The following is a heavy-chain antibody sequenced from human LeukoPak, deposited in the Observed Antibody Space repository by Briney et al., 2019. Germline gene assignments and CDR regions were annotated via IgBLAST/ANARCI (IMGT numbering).Heavy chain of an antibody. J-gene: IGHJ4*02. D-gene: IGHD5-24*01. CDR1: RFTFSDYA. CDR2: ISSNGGSI. Sequence: GGSLRLSCAASRFTFSDYAMHWVRQAPGKELEYVSAISSNGGSIHYANSVKGRFTISRDNSKNTLYLQMGSLRAEDMAVYYCARDLNGGYNSYYFDYWGQGTLVTVSS. V-gene: IGHV3-64*01. CDR3: ARDLNGGYNSYYFDY.